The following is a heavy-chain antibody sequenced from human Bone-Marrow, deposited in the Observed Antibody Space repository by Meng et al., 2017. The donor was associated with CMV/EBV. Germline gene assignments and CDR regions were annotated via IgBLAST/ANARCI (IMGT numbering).Heavy chain of an antibody. V-gene: IGHV1-46*01. CDR1: GYTFTSYY. CDR3: ARDLVVAAQGDYYYYGMDV. J-gene: IGHJ6*02. CDR2: INPSGGST. Sequence: ASVKVSCKASGYTFTSYYMHWVRQAPGQGLEWMGIINPSGGSTSYAQKFQGRVTMTRDTSTSTVYRELSSLRSEDTAVYYCARDLVVAAQGDYYYYGMDVWGQGTTVTVSS. D-gene: IGHD2-15*01.